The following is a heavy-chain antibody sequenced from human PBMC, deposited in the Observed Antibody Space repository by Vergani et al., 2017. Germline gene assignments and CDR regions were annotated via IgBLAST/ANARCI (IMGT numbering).Heavy chain of an antibody. D-gene: IGHD3-10*01. V-gene: IGHV1-69*13. CDR2: IIPMFGTT. CDR3: GRDSYGSGYDYGMDV. J-gene: IGHJ6*02. CDR1: GGTFGTYG. Sequence: QVQLVQSGAEVKKPGSSIKVSCKASGGTFGTYGITWVRQAPGQGLEWIGRIIPMFGTTNYAQKFQGRVTIIADKSTSTSYMELSSLKSEDTAKYYCGRDSYGSGYDYGMDVWAQGTTVTVSS.